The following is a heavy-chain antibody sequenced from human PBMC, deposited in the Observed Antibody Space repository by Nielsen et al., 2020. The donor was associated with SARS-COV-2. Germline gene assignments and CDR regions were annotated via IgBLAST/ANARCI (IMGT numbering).Heavy chain of an antibody. V-gene: IGHV1-18*01. CDR3: ARGPREAALKRGYYYYGMDV. D-gene: IGHD6-6*01. CDR1: GYTFTSYG. J-gene: IGHJ6*02. CDR2: ISAYNGNT. Sequence: ASVKVSCKASGYTFTSYGISWVRQAPGQGLEWLGWISAYNGNTNYAQKLQGRVTMTTDTPASTAYMELSSLRSEDTAVYYCARGPREAALKRGYYYYGMDVWGQGTTVTVSS.